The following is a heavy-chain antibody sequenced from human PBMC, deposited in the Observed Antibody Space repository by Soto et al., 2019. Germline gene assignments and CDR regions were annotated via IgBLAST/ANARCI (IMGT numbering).Heavy chain of an antibody. CDR2: IRSSSTYI. D-gene: IGHD6-19*01. Sequence: EVQLVESGGGLVKPGGSLRLSCAASGFTFSSYTMNWVRQAPGKGLEWVSSIRSSSTYIYYAGSVKGRFTISRDNAKNSLYLQMNSLRAEDTAVYYCVRDQERLVRPTAWGQGTLVTVSS. V-gene: IGHV3-21*01. J-gene: IGHJ5*02. CDR1: GFTFSSYT. CDR3: VRDQERLVRPTA.